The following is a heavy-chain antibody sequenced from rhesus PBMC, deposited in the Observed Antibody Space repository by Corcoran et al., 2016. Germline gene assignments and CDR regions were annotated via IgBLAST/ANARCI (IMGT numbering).Heavy chain of an antibody. D-gene: IGHD3-34*01. Sequence: VQLVESGGGLAKPGGSLRLSCAASGFTFSDYTMHWVRQAPGKGLDWGSVIRSGGGTDDPNAVKGRFTSSREDSKNTLSLQMSSLRREDTAVYYCAREFWGDVHWGQGVLVTVSS. J-gene: IGHJ4*01. CDR2: IRSGGGT. CDR1: GFTFSDYT. V-gene: IGHV3-103*01. CDR3: AREFWGDVH.